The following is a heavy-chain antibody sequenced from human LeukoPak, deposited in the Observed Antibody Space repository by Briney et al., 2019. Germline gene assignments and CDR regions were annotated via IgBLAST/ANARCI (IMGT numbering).Heavy chain of an antibody. J-gene: IGHJ4*02. CDR3: TGDHGDYYFDY. CDR1: GFTISDHY. V-gene: IGHV3-72*01. Sequence: GGPLRLSCAVSGFTISDHYMDWVRQAPGKGLEWVGRTRNKINRYSTEYAASVKGRFTISRDDSKNSMYLQMNNLKTEDTAVYYCTGDHGDYYFDYWGQGTLVTVSS. D-gene: IGHD4-17*01. CDR2: TRNKINRYST.